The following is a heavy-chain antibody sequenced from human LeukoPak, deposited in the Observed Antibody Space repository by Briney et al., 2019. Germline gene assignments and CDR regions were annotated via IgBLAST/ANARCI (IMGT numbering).Heavy chain of an antibody. CDR3: AREIRDGYSHDAFDI. D-gene: IGHD5-18*01. CDR2: IHYTGST. Sequence: SETLSLTCTVSGGSISGYYWSWIRQPPGKGLEWIAYIHYTGSTNYNPSLKSRVTISVDTSTNQFSLNVNSVTAADTAVYYCAREIRDGYSHDAFDIWGQGTMVTVSS. CDR1: GGSISGYY. V-gene: IGHV4-59*01. J-gene: IGHJ3*02.